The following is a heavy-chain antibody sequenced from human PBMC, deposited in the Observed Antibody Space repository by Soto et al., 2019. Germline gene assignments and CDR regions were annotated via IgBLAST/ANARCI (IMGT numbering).Heavy chain of an antibody. CDR2: ISAYDGNT. CDR3: ARARLGVASGSQDWVDP. Sequence: QVQLVQSGDEVKRPGASVKVSCKTSGYTFTSYGISWVRQAPGQGLEWMGWISAYDGNTNSAQNLQGRLTMTTDTPTTTAYMERRNLRSDDTAVYYCARARLGVASGSQDWVDPWGQGTLVTVSS. V-gene: IGHV1-18*01. CDR1: GYTFTSYG. D-gene: IGHD3-10*01. J-gene: IGHJ5*02.